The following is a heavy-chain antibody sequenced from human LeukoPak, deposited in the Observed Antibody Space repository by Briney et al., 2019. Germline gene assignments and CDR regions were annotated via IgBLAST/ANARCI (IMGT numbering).Heavy chain of an antibody. J-gene: IGHJ5*02. CDR2: IWYDASNK. D-gene: IGHD6-13*01. CDR1: GFTFSSFG. V-gene: IGHV3-33*01. Sequence: GGSLRLSCAASGFTFSSFGMHRVRQAPGKGLEWVAVIWYDASNKYYADSVKGRFTISRDNSKNTLFLQMNSLRDDDTAVYYCVRGVGVSRFNYFDPWGQGTLVIVSS. CDR3: VRGVGVSRFNYFDP.